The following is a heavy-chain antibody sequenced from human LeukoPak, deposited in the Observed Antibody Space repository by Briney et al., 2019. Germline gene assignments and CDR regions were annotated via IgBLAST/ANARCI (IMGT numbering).Heavy chain of an antibody. Sequence: ASVKVSCKASGGTFSSYAISWVRQAPGQGLEWMGGIIPIFGTANYAQKFQGRVTITADKSTSTAYMELSSLRSEDTAVYYCASQNSYGGGDYWGQGTLVTVSS. V-gene: IGHV1-69*06. CDR1: GGTFSSYA. CDR3: ASQNSYGGGDY. J-gene: IGHJ4*02. D-gene: IGHD4-23*01. CDR2: IIPIFGTA.